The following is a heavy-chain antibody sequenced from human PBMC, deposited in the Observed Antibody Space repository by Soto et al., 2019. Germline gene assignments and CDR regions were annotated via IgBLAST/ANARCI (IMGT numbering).Heavy chain of an antibody. CDR2: ISAVGGGT. CDR1: GVTFSSYA. J-gene: IGHJ5*02. CDR3: AKGGIATRLSGWFDP. Sequence: PGGSLRLSCAASGVTFSSYAFTWVRPPPGKGLEWVSTISAVGGGTYYADSVKGRFTISRDNSKNTLYLQMSSLRAEDTAVYYCAKGGIATRLSGWFDPWGQGTLVTVSS. V-gene: IGHV3-23*01. D-gene: IGHD6-6*01.